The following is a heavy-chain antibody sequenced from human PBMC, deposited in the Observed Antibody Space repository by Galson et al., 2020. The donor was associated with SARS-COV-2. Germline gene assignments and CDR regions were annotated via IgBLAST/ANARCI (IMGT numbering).Heavy chain of an antibody. V-gene: IGHV3-23*01. CDR1: GFPFSGYA. CDR2: ISGSGDNT. J-gene: IGHJ4*02. Sequence: GGSLRLSCAASGFPFSGYALSWVRQAPGKGLEWVSAISGSGDNTVSADSVKGRFTISRDKSKSVMYLQMNSLRAEDTAVYYCAKDRGDFWSGYYHLFDYWGQVTLVTVSS. CDR3: AKDRGDFWSGYYHLFDY. D-gene: IGHD3-3*01.